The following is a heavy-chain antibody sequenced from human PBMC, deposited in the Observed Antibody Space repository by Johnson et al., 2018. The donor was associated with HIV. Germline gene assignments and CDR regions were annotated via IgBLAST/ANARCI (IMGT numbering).Heavy chain of an antibody. V-gene: IGHV3-30*04. Sequence: QVQLVESGGGVVQPGRSLRLSCAASGFTFSSYAMHWVRQAPGKGLEWVAVISYDGSNKYYADSVKGRFTISRDNSKNTLYLQMNSLRAEDTAVYYCARWKQLVNAFDIWGQGTMVTVS. D-gene: IGHD6-6*01. CDR1: GFTFSSYA. CDR2: ISYDGSNK. CDR3: ARWKQLVNAFDI. J-gene: IGHJ3*02.